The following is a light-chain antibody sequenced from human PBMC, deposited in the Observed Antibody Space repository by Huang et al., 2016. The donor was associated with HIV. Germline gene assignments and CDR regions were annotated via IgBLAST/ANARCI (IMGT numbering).Light chain of an antibody. V-gene: IGKV4-1*01. CDR1: QSVLYSSNNKNY. CDR3: QQYYSTPLT. J-gene: IGKJ3*01. Sequence: DIVMNQSPDSLAVSLGERATINCKSSQSVLYSSNNKNYLTWYQQKPGQPPKLLIYWASTREARVPDRFSSSGSGTDFTLTISSLQAEDVAVYYCQQYYSTPLTFGPGTKVDIK. CDR2: WAS.